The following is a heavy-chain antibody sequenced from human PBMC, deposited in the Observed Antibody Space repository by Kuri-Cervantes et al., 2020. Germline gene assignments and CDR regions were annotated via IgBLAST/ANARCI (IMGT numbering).Heavy chain of an antibody. CDR2: IWYDGSNK. CDR1: GFTFSSYG. J-gene: IGHJ4*02. Sequence: GGSLRLSCAASGFTFSSYGMHWVRQAPGKGLEWVAVIWYDGSNKYYADSVKGRFTISRDNSKNTLYLQMNSLRAEDTAVYYCARDQARYSAAGTNGSDYWGQGTLVTVSS. D-gene: IGHD6-13*01. CDR3: ARDQARYSAAGTNGSDY. V-gene: IGHV3-33*08.